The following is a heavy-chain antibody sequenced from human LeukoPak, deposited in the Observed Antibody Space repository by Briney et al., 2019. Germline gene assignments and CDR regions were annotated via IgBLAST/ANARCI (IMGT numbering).Heavy chain of an antibody. D-gene: IGHD1-26*01. CDR1: GFTFDDYA. Sequence: GGSLRLSCAASGFTFDDYAMHWVRQAPGKGLEWASLISWDGGSTHYADSVKGRFTISRDNSKNSLYLQVNSLRAEDTAVYYCAKIHGSGSYYGPSDYYYYYMDVWGKGTTVTVSS. V-gene: IGHV3-43D*03. CDR3: AKIHGSGSYYGPSDYYYYYMDV. CDR2: ISWDGGST. J-gene: IGHJ6*03.